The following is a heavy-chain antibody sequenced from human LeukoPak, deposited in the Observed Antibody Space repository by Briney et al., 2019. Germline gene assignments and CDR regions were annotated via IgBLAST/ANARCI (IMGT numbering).Heavy chain of an antibody. Sequence: SGGSLRLSCAASGFTFSNYAMNWVRQAPGKGVECVSGISGSGASTHYADSVKGRFTISRENAKNSLYLQMNSLRAEDTAVYYCARTPMVRGVNWFDPWGQGTLVTVSS. V-gene: IGHV3-23*01. J-gene: IGHJ5*02. CDR2: ISGSGAST. D-gene: IGHD3-10*01. CDR1: GFTFSNYA. CDR3: ARTPMVRGVNWFDP.